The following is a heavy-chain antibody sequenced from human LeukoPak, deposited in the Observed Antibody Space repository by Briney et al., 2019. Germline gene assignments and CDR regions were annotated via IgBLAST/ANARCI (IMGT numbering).Heavy chain of an antibody. CDR3: ARSTTVTTHIDY. CDR1: GGSISSYY. D-gene: IGHD4-17*01. CDR2: IYYSGST. Sequence: SVTLSLTCTVSGGSISSYYWSWIRQPPGKGLEWIGYIYYSGSTFYNPSLKSRVAISVDTSKNQFSLRLNSVTAADTAVYYCARSTTVTTHIDYWGQGTLVTVSS. V-gene: IGHV4-59*01. J-gene: IGHJ4*02.